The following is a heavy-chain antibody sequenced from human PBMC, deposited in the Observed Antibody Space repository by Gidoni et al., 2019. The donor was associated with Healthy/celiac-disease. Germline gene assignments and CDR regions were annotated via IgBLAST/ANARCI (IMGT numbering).Heavy chain of an antibody. J-gene: IGHJ4*02. CDR3: ARGKWPIPYYFDY. CDR2: IYYSGST. CDR1: GGSISSSSYY. D-gene: IGHD5-12*01. V-gene: IGHV4-39*01. Sequence: QLQLQESRPGLVKPSETLSLTCTVAGGSISSSSYYWGWIRQPPGKGLEWIGSIYYSGSTYYNPSLKSRVTISVDTSKNQFSLKLSSVTAADTAVYYCARGKWPIPYYFDYWGQGTLVTVSS.